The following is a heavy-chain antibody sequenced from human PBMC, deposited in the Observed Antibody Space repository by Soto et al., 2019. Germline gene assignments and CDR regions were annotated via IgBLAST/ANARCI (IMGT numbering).Heavy chain of an antibody. Sequence: QVQLVQSGAEVKKPGASVKVSCKASGYTFTGNYMHWVRQAPGQGFEWMGWINVNSGGTKYAQKFHGWVTMTRDTSISTAYMELSRLRSDDTAVSYCARGDKLSLYPQLDYWGQGTLVTVSS. V-gene: IGHV1-2*04. CDR2: INVNSGGT. J-gene: IGHJ4*02. D-gene: IGHD3-16*02. CDR3: ARGDKLSLYPQLDY. CDR1: GYTFTGNY.